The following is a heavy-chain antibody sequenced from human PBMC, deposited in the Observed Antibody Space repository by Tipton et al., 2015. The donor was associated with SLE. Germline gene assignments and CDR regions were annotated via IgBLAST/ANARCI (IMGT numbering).Heavy chain of an antibody. V-gene: IGHV4-31*03. Sequence: GLVKPSQTLSLTCTVSGGSISSGHYYWSWIRQHPGKGLEWIGDIFYNGNTYYNPSLKSRVIISIDTSKNQFSLKYNSVTAADTAVYCCARCGGYSIVALWGLATLVTVSA. J-gene: IGHJ1*01. CDR1: GGSISSGHYY. CDR3: ARCGGYSIVAL. CDR2: IFYNGNT. D-gene: IGHD2-21*01.